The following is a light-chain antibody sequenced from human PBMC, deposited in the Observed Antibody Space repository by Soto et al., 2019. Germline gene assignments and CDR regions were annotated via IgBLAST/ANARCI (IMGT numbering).Light chain of an antibody. J-gene: IGLJ1*01. Sequence: QSVLTQPPSVSGAPGQRVTISCTGISSNIGAGYDVHWYQPLPGTAPKLLIYGNSNRPSGVPDLFSGSKSGTSASLAITVLRAEDESDYYCQSYDSSLSGYVFGTGTKVTVL. CDR3: QSYDSSLSGYV. CDR1: SSNIGAGYD. CDR2: GNS. V-gene: IGLV1-40*01.